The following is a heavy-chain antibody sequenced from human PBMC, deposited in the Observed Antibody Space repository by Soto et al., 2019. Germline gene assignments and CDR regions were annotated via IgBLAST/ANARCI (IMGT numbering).Heavy chain of an antibody. CDR3: ARYVSSRYNNWIDP. J-gene: IGHJ5*02. CDR1: GFTFSSYG. CDR2: IWYDGGEK. Sequence: QVQLVESGGGVVQPGGSLRLSCAAYGFTFSSYGMHWVRQAPGKGLEWVAVIWYDGGEKYYADSVKGRFTISRDNSKNTLSLQMNNLSAEDTAVYYCARYVSSRYNNWIDPWGQGTLVTVSS. D-gene: IGHD6-13*01. V-gene: IGHV3-33*01.